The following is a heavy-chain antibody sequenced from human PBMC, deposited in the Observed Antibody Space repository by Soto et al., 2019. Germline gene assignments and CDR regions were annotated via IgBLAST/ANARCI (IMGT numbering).Heavy chain of an antibody. V-gene: IGHV3-74*01. CDR3: ARESVEMSTERFDP. D-gene: IGHD4-4*01. J-gene: IGHJ5*02. Sequence: EVQLVESGGVLVQPGGSLRLSCAASGFNFSLYWMHWVRQAPGKGLVWVARIDSDGNVTSGITDYADSVKGRFTISRDNAENTLYLQMNSLRAEDTAVYYCARESVEMSTERFDPWGQGTLVTVSS. CDR1: GFNFSLYW. CDR2: IDSDGNVTSGIT.